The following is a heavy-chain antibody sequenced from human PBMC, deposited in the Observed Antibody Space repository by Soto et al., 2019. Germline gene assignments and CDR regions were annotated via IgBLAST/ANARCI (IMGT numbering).Heavy chain of an antibody. CDR2: INPNSGGT. D-gene: IGHD3-16*01. J-gene: IGHJ6*02. CDR1: GYTFTGYY. V-gene: IGHV1-2*04. CDR3: ARGAWDYYYGMDV. Sequence: ASVKVSFKASGYTFTGYYMHWVRQAPGQGLEWMGWINPNSGGTNYAQKFQGWVTMTRDTSISTAYMELSRLRSDDTAVYYCARGAWDYYYGMDVWGQGTTVTVSS.